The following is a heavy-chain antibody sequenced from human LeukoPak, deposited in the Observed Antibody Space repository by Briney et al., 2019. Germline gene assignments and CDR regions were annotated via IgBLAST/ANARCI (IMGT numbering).Heavy chain of an antibody. D-gene: IGHD3-22*01. CDR3: ARDPGDSSGYYNFDY. CDR2: IYHGGST. J-gene: IGHJ4*02. CDR1: GGSISSSNW. Sequence: PSETLSLTCAVSGGSISSSNWWSWVRQPPGKGLEWIGEIYHGGSTNYNPSLKSRVTISVDKSKNQFSLKLSSVTAADTAVYYCARDPGDSSGYYNFDYWGQGTLVTVSS. V-gene: IGHV4-4*02.